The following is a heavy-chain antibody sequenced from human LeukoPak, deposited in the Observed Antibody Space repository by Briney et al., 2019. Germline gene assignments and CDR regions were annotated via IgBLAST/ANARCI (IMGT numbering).Heavy chain of an antibody. D-gene: IGHD3-3*01. CDR2: ISGSGST. Sequence: GGSLRLSCAASGFTFSNYAMSWVRQAPGKGLEWVSVISGSGSTYYADSVKGRFTISRDNSKNTLYLQMNSLRADDTAVYYCAKESGITIFGVVVDDAFDIWGQGTMVTVSS. CDR1: GFTFSNYA. CDR3: AKESGITIFGVVVDDAFDI. V-gene: IGHV3-23*01. J-gene: IGHJ3*02.